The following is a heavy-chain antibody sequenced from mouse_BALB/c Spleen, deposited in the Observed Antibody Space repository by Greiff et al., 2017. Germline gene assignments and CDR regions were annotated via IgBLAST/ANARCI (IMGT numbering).Heavy chain of an antibody. J-gene: IGHJ3*01. V-gene: IGHV1-4*01. D-gene: IGHD1-2*01. CDR3: ARDYGPWFAY. CDR2: INPSSGYT. Sequence: VKLMESGAELARPGASVKMSCKASGYTFTSYTMHWVKQRPGQGLEWIGYINPSSGYTNYNQKFKDKATLTADKSSSTAYMQLSSLTSEDSAVYYCARDYGPWFAYWGQGTLVTVSA. CDR1: GYTFTSYT.